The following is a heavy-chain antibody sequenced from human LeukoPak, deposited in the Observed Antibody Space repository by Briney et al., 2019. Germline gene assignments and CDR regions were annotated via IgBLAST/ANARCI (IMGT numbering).Heavy chain of an antibody. CDR1: GGSISSYY. Sequence: PSETLSLTCTVSGGSISSYYWSWLREPPGKGLEWIGYIYYSGSTNYNPSLQSRVTISVDSSKNQFSLKLTSVTAADTAVYYCARGPAGEFDYWGQGILVTVSS. J-gene: IGHJ4*02. CDR3: ARGPAGEFDY. V-gene: IGHV4-59*01. CDR2: IYYSGST.